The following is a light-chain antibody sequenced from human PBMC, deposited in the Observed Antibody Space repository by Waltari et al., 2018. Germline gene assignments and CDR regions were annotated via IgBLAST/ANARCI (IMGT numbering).Light chain of an antibody. J-gene: IGKJ4*01. V-gene: IGKV3-11*01. CDR1: QSVSNN. Sequence: EIVLTQSPATLSLSPGERATLSCRASQSVSNNLALYQQKPGQAPRLLIYDVSSRATGIPARISARGAGTDFTLTISSLEPEDSAVYYCQQRTSWPPGLSFGGGTNVEIK. CDR3: QQRTSWPPGLS. CDR2: DVS.